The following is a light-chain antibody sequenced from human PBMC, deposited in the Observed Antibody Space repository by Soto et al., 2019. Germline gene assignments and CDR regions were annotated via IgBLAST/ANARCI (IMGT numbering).Light chain of an antibody. CDR3: QEYNSWT. Sequence: DIQMTQSPSTLSASVGDRVTITCRASQSLSSWLAWYQQKPGKAPKLLIYRASSLKSGVPSRFSGSESGTEFTLTISSLQPDDSATYYCQEYNSWTFGQGTKVDIK. V-gene: IGKV1-5*03. CDR2: RAS. J-gene: IGKJ1*01. CDR1: QSLSSW.